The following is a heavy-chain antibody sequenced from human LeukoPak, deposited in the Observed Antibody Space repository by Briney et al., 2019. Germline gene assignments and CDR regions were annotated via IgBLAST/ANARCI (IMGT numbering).Heavy chain of an antibody. D-gene: IGHD3-16*02. Sequence: SETLSLTCAVSDDSISSGGYSWSWIRQPPGKGLEWIGYIYDSGSTYYNPSLKSRLTISIDMSKNQFSLKLSSVTAADTALYYCARDRGIMLTFGGVVAKGAHYWGQGTLVTVSS. CDR2: IYDSGST. CDR1: DDSISSGGYS. J-gene: IGHJ4*02. CDR3: ARDRGIMLTFGGVVAKGAHY. V-gene: IGHV4-30-4*07.